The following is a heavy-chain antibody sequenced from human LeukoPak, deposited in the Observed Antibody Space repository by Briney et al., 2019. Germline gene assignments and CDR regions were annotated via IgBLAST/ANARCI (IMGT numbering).Heavy chain of an antibody. D-gene: IGHD2-2*02. CDR1: GYTFTGYY. J-gene: IGHJ4*02. CDR2: INPNSGGT. Sequence: GASVKVSCKASGYTFTGYYMHWVRQAPGQGLEWMGWINPNSGGTNYAQKFQGRVTMTRDTSISTAYMELSRLRSDDTAVYYCARAAYCSSTSCYSLGTFDYWGQGTLVTVSS. CDR3: ARAAYCSSTSCYSLGTFDY. V-gene: IGHV1-2*02.